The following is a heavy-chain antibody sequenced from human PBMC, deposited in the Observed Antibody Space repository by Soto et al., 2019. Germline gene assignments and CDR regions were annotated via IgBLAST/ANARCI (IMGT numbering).Heavy chain of an antibody. D-gene: IGHD1-26*01. Sequence: RSLRLSCAASGFNFSSYAMHSVRQAPGKGLEWVAVISYDGSNKYYADSVKGRFTISRDNSKNTLYLQMNSLRAEDTAVYYCARGSREHRACRYWGQGTLVTVSS. CDR3: ARGSREHRACRY. CDR1: GFNFSSYA. CDR2: ISYDGSNK. V-gene: IGHV3-30-3*01. J-gene: IGHJ4*02.